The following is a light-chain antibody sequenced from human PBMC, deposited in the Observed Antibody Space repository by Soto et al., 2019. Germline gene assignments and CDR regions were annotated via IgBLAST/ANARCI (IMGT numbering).Light chain of an antibody. CDR2: GAS. CDR3: HQYGSSPGS. J-gene: IGKJ1*01. Sequence: EIVLTQSPGTLSSSPGGRATLSCRASQSVTDNYLAWYQQKRGQAPRLLIWGASIRAADLPDRFSGGGSGKDFTLTISRLEAEDVAIYYCHQYGSSPGSFGQGTKVEIK. CDR1: QSVTDNY. V-gene: IGKV3-20*01.